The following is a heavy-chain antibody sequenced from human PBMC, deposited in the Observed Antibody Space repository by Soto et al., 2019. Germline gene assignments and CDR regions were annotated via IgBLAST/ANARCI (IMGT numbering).Heavy chain of an antibody. CDR1: GFNFYGYG. J-gene: IGHJ4*02. D-gene: IGHD1-1*01. Sequence: EVQLLESGGGLVQPGGSLRLSCAASGFNFYGYGMGWVRQAPGKGPEWVSVVSTGGDILYHADSVQGRFTISRDNSKNTVFLQMNSLRAEDTAMYYCVKGRGTTFTRDFDSWGQGTLVTVSS. CDR3: VKGRGTTFTRDFDS. V-gene: IGHV3-23*01. CDR2: VSTGGDIL.